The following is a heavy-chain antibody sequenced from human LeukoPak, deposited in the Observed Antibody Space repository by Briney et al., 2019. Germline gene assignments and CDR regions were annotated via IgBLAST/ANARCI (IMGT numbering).Heavy chain of an antibody. CDR3: MRAERGSTSMDV. V-gene: IGHV1-18*03. J-gene: IGHJ6*04. CDR1: GYMFDNYG. D-gene: IGHD3-10*01. CDR2: ISAYNGHT. Sequence: ASVKVSFKASGYMFDNYGISWVRQAPGQGLGWMGLISAYNGHTNCAQKFQGRVTMTTDISTSPGNMELRSLRSDDMALYYCMRAERGSTSMDVWGKGTTVTVSS.